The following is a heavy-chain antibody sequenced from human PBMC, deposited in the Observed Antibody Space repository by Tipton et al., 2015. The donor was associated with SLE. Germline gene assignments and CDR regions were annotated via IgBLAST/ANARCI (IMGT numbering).Heavy chain of an antibody. D-gene: IGHD2-2*01. CDR1: GGSISNSTYY. J-gene: IGHJ4*02. V-gene: IGHV4-39*01. Sequence: TLSLTCTVSGGSISNSTYYWGWIRQPPGKGLEWIGSIYYSGSTYYNPSLKSRVTMSVDKSRNQFSLKLTSVTAADTAVYYCARVAPAEVFDYWGQGTLVTVSS. CDR3: ARVAPAEVFDY. CDR2: IYYSGST.